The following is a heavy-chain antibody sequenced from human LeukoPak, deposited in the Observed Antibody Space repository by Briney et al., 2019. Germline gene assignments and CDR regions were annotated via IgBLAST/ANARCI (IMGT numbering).Heavy chain of an antibody. CDR3: ARDRNSIFGVVSIHWFDP. D-gene: IGHD3-3*01. CDR1: GGSISSYY. V-gene: IGHV4-4*07. CDR2: IYTSGST. J-gene: IGHJ5*02. Sequence: PSETLSLTCTVSGGSISSYYWSWIRQPAGKGLEWIGRIYTSGSTNYNPSLKSRVTMSVDTSKNQFSLKLSSVTAADTAVYYCARDRNSIFGVVSIHWFDPWGQGTLVTVSS.